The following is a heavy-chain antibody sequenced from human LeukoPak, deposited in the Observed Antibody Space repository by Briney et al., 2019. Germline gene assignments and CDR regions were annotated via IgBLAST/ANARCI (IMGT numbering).Heavy chain of an antibody. D-gene: IGHD6-13*01. CDR3: ARDRAGYSSSWNWFDP. V-gene: IGHV4-59*01. Sequence: SETLSLTCTVSGGSISSYYWSWIRQPPGKGLEWIGYIYYSGSTNYNPSLKSRATISVDTSKNQCSLKLSSVTAADTAVYYCARDRAGYSSSWNWFDPWGQGTLVTVSS. CDR1: GGSISSYY. J-gene: IGHJ5*02. CDR2: IYYSGST.